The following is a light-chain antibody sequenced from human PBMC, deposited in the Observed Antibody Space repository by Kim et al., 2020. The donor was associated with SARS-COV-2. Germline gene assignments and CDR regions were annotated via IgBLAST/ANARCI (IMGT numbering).Light chain of an antibody. CDR3: NSRDSNDNVV. Sequence: SSELTQDPAVSVALGQTVRITCQGDSLRSYYATWYQQKPGQAPILVIYGKNSRPSGIPDRFSGSSSENTASLTITGTQAGDEADYYCNSRDSNDNVVFGGGTKLTVL. CDR1: SLRSYY. V-gene: IGLV3-19*01. J-gene: IGLJ2*01. CDR2: GKN.